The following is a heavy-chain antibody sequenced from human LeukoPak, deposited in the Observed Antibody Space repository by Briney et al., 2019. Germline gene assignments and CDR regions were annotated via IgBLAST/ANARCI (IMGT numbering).Heavy chain of an antibody. J-gene: IGHJ4*02. CDR1: GYTFTGYY. D-gene: IGHD6-6*01. CDR3: ARGSSSSRDHYFDY. Sequence: ASVKVSCKASGYTFTGYYMHWVRQAPGQGREWMGWINPNSGGTNYAQKFQGRVTMTRDTSISTAYMELSRLRSDDTAVYYCARGSSSSRDHYFDYWGQGTLVTVSS. V-gene: IGHV1-2*02. CDR2: INPNSGGT.